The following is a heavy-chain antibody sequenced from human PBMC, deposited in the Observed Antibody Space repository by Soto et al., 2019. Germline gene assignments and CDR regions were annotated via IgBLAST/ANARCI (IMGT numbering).Heavy chain of an antibody. D-gene: IGHD3-10*01. CDR3: ARQITQGSHAFDI. Sequence: PGESLKISCQGFAYSFTSYWTVWVRQMPGKGLEWMGIIYPGGSDTRYSPSFQGQVTISADKSISTAYLQWSSLKASDTAMYYCARQITQGSHAFDIWGQGTMVTVSS. CDR2: IYPGGSDT. V-gene: IGHV5-51*01. CDR1: AYSFTSYW. J-gene: IGHJ3*02.